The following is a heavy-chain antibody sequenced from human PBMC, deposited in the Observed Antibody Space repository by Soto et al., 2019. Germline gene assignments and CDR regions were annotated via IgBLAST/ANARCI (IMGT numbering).Heavy chain of an antibody. CDR1: GGSISRISY. Sequence: QLQLQESGPGLVKPSETLSLTCTVSGGSISRISYWAWIRHPPGKGLEWIGSIYSIGSTYYNPSLKSRVTISVDTSKNQFSLKLSSVTAADTAVYYCRRSSRYSTDVWGQGTTVTVSS. D-gene: IGHD6-13*01. J-gene: IGHJ6*02. CDR2: IYSIGST. V-gene: IGHV4-39*01. CDR3: RRSSRYSTDV.